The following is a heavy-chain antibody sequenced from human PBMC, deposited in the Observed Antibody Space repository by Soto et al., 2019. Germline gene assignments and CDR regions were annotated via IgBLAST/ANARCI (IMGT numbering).Heavy chain of an antibody. D-gene: IGHD3-22*01. V-gene: IGHV4-59*01. CDR3: ARYHHDANGYHYYLDH. CDR2: ISYSGTT. CDR1: GGSLSPYF. Sequence: QVQLQESGPGLVKPSETLSLTCTVSGGSLSPYFWNWIRQPPGEGLEWVGYISYSGTTSYNPSLRCRVTLSVETSRNLYSLKLRSVNAADTAVAYCARYHHDANGYHYYLDHWGQGSLVTVSS. J-gene: IGHJ4*02.